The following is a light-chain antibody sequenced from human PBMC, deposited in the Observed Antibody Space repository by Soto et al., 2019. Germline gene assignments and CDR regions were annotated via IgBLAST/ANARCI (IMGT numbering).Light chain of an antibody. CDR2: GAG. Sequence: EVVLTQSPGTLSLSPGERVTVSYRASQNVRKYLAWYQQKPGQAPRLVIYGAGTRGTGVPDRFSGSGSGTDFTLTITSLESDDSAVYYCHQYGESPPTFGGGTKVEI. J-gene: IGKJ4*01. V-gene: IGKV3-20*01. CDR3: HQYGESPPT. CDR1: QNVRKY.